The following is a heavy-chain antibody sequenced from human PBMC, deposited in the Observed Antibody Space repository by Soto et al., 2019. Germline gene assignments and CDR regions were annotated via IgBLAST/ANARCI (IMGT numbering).Heavy chain of an antibody. D-gene: IGHD3-10*01. CDR1: GGSIDGYN. Sequence: QVQLQESGPGLVKPSETLSLTCTVSGGSIDGYNCAWIRQPPGKALEWVGYVYYNGGSSYNPSLKSRVPLSIDTSKGQFSLQLRSVTAADTAVYYCARQGIGNLHGLVDVWGRGTTVTVSS. CDR2: VYYNGGS. J-gene: IGHJ6*02. CDR3: ARQGIGNLHGLVDV. V-gene: IGHV4-59*08.